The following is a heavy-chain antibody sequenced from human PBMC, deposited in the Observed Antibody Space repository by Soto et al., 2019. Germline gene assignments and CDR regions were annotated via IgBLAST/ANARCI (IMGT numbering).Heavy chain of an antibody. CDR1: GFTFSSYS. Sequence: LGGSLRLSCAASGFTFSSYSMNWVRQAPGKGLEWVSYISSSSSTIYYADSVKGRFTISRDNAKNSLYLQMNSLRAEDTAVYYCARDGPSSSWGRYYFDYWGQGTLVTVSS. CDR2: ISSSSSTI. J-gene: IGHJ4*02. V-gene: IGHV3-48*01. D-gene: IGHD6-13*01. CDR3: ARDGPSSSWGRYYFDY.